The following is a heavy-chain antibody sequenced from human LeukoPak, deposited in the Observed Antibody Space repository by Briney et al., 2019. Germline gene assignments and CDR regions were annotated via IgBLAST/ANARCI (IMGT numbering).Heavy chain of an antibody. D-gene: IGHD3-22*01. CDR3: AKANDYYYDSSGYPDY. V-gene: IGHV3-23*01. CDR2: ISGSGGST. J-gene: IGHJ4*02. Sequence: PGGSLRLSCAASGFTFSSYAMSWVRQAPGKGLEWVSAISGSGGSTYYEDSVKGRFTISRDNSKNTLYLQMNSLRAEDTALYYCAKANDYYYDSSGYPDYWGQGTLVTVSS. CDR1: GFTFSSYA.